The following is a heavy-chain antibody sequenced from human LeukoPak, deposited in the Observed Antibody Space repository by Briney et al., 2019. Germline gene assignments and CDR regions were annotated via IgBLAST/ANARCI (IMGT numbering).Heavy chain of an antibody. J-gene: IGHJ4*02. V-gene: IGHV4-39*01. CDR2: ISSGGST. Sequence: PSETLSLTCTVSGGSISSSGYYWGWIRQPPGKGLEWIGSISSGGSTHYIPSLKSRDTISVDTSKNQFSLKLSSVTAADTAVYYCARRSYDGSGYYYVDYWGQGTLVTVSS. CDR1: GGSISSSGYY. D-gene: IGHD3-22*01. CDR3: ARRSYDGSGYYYVDY.